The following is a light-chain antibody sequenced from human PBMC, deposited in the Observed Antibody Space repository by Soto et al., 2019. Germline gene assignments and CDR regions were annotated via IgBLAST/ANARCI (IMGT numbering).Light chain of an antibody. V-gene: IGKV3-15*01. Sequence: EILMTQSPATLSISPGEGATLSCRASKGVGRRVAWYQQTPGQSPRLLIYSASTRASGVPARFSGSGSGTEFTLTISSLQSEDFAVYSCQQYYYWPLTFGGGTKVEIK. CDR2: SAS. CDR3: QQYYYWPLT. CDR1: KGVGRR. J-gene: IGKJ4*01.